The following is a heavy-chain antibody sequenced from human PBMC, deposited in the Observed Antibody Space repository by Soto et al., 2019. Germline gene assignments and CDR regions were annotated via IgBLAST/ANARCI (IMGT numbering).Heavy chain of an antibody. D-gene: IGHD2-2*01. V-gene: IGHV1-46*01. Sequence: GASVKVSCKASGISFINHYVHWVRQAPGQGPEWMGVINPAGSVTVYALKLQDRFTISRDNSRNTLYLHMDSLRAEDTAVYYCARGRGSTGYLGREHYFDYWGQGTLVTVSS. CDR1: GISFINHY. CDR3: ARGRGSTGYLGREHYFDY. J-gene: IGHJ4*02. CDR2: INPAGSVT.